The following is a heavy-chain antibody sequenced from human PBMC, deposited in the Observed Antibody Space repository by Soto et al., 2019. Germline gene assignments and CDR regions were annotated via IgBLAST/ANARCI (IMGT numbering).Heavy chain of an antibody. V-gene: IGHV3-30*18. D-gene: IGHD2-15*01. J-gene: IGHJ1*01. Sequence: QVQLVESGGGVVQPGRSLRLSCAASGFTFSSYGMHWVRQAPGKGPEWVAVMSSDGNNKYYADSVKGRFTISRDNSKNTLYLQMNSLRVEDTAVYYCAKDMIRVTTVVTPTNWGQGTLVTVSS. CDR1: GFTFSSYG. CDR2: MSSDGNNK. CDR3: AKDMIRVTTVVTPTN.